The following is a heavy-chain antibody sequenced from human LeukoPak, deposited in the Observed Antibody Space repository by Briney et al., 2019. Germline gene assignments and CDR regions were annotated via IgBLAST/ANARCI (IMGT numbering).Heavy chain of an antibody. CDR1: GYYITSGYY. CDR2: FFHSGST. J-gene: IGHJ4*02. Sequence: SETLSLTCTVSGYYITSGYYWGWIRQPPGKGLEWIGSFFHSGSTYYNPSLKSRVTISVDTSKNQFSLKLSSVTAADTAVYYCARDQVDYDIPDHFDYWGKGALVTVSS. D-gene: IGHD3-22*01. V-gene: IGHV4-38-2*02. CDR3: ARDQVDYDIPDHFDY.